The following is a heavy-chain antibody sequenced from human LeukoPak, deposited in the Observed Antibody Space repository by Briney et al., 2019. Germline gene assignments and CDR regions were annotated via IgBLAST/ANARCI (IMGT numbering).Heavy chain of an antibody. CDR3: ARARYSSSLFDY. Sequence: SETLSLTCTVSGGSISNSSYYWGWIRQPPGKGLEWIGTIYYSGSTYYNPSLKSRVTMSLDTSKNQFSLKLSSVTAADTAVYYCARARYSSSLFDYWGQGTLVTVSS. CDR1: GGSISNSSYY. D-gene: IGHD6-13*01. V-gene: IGHV4-39*07. CDR2: IYYSGST. J-gene: IGHJ4*02.